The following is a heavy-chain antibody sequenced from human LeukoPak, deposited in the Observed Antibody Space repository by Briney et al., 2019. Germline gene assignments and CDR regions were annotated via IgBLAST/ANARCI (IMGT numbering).Heavy chain of an antibody. Sequence: GASVKVSCKASGYTFTSYDINWVRQATGQGLEWMGWMNSNSGNTGYAQKLQGRVTMTTDTSTSTAYMELRSLRSDDTAVYYCARELHYSNYAAGDFDLWGRGTLVTVSS. CDR1: GYTFTSYD. CDR2: MNSNSGNT. CDR3: ARELHYSNYAAGDFDL. J-gene: IGHJ2*01. V-gene: IGHV1-8*01. D-gene: IGHD4-11*01.